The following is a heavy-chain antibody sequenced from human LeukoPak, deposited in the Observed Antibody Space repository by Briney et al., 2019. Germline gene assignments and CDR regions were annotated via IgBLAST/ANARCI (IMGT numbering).Heavy chain of an antibody. Sequence: GGSLRLSCAASGFTFSSYSMNWVHQAPGKGLEWVSSISSSSSYIYYADSVKGRFTISRDSAKNSLYLQMNSLRAEDTAVYYCARVGHGGDYLAIDYWGQGTLVTVSS. CDR1: GFTFSSYS. CDR3: ARVGHGGDYLAIDY. CDR2: ISSSSSYI. J-gene: IGHJ4*02. V-gene: IGHV3-21*01. D-gene: IGHD4-17*01.